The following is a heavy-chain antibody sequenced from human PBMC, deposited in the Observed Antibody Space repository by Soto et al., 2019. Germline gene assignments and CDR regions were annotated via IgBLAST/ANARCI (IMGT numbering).Heavy chain of an antibody. J-gene: IGHJ4*02. CDR2: INAGNGNT. V-gene: IGHV1-3*01. CDR3: ARDLWGIAAAGTFDY. Sequence: QVQLVQSGAEVKKPGASVKVSCKASGYTFTSYAMHWVRQAPGQRLEWMGWINAGNGNTKYSQKFQGRVTITRDTAASTAYMELSSLRSEGTAVYYCARDLWGIAAAGTFDYWGQGTLVTVSS. CDR1: GYTFTSYA. D-gene: IGHD6-13*01.